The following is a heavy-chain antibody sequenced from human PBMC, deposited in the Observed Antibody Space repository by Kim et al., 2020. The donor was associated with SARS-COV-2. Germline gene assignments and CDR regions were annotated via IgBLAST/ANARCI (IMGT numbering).Heavy chain of an antibody. CDR3: ARDLNYAFDY. J-gene: IGHJ4*02. V-gene: IGHV3-48*01. CDR1: GFTFSSFS. CDR2: ISSSSNFI. Sequence: GGSLRLSCAASGFTFSSFSMNWVRLAPGKGLEWVSYISSSSNFIDYADSVKGRFTISRDNAKNSLYLQMDSLRGEDTAVYYCARDLNYAFDYWGQGTLVTVSS. D-gene: IGHD1-7*01.